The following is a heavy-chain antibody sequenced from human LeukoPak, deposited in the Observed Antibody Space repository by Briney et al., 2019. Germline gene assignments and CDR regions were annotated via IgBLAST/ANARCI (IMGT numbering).Heavy chain of an antibody. CDR2: MNPNSGNT. Sequence: ASVKVSRKASGYTFTSYDINGVRQATGQGLEWMGWMNPNSGNTGYAQKFQGRVTITRNTSISTAYMELSSLRSEDTAVYYCARGRGSSWPGNYWGQGTLVTVSS. CDR1: GYTFTSYD. CDR3: ARGRGSSWPGNY. D-gene: IGHD6-13*01. J-gene: IGHJ4*02. V-gene: IGHV1-8*03.